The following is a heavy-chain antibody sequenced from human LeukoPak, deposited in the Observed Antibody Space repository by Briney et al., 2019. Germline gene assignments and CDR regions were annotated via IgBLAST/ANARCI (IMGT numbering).Heavy chain of an antibody. Sequence: PGGSLRLSCAASGFTFSSYVMHWVRQAPGKGLEWVAFIRFDESDTYYADSVKGRFTISIDKSKTTLFLQMNSLRAEDTAVYYCAKNYCGGDCYSQYYFDSWGQGTLVTVSS. CDR3: AKNYCGGDCYSQYYFDS. J-gene: IGHJ4*02. D-gene: IGHD2-21*01. CDR1: GFTFSSYV. CDR2: IRFDESDT. V-gene: IGHV3-30*02.